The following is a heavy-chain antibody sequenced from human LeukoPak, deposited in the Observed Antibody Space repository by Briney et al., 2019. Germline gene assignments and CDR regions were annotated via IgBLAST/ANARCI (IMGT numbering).Heavy chain of an antibody. Sequence: TATLSLTCTVSGGSISDYYWSWIRQPPGKGLEWIGYIYYSGSTNYNPSLKSRVTVSADTSKNQISLKLTSVTAADTAVYYCASHPGVAAADYWGQGTLVTVSS. CDR2: IYYSGST. V-gene: IGHV4-59*08. CDR3: ASHPGVAAADY. CDR1: GGSISDYY. J-gene: IGHJ4*02. D-gene: IGHD2-15*01.